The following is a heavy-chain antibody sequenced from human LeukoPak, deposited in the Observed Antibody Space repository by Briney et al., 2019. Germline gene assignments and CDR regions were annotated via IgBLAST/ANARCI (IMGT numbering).Heavy chain of an antibody. V-gene: IGHV1-8*03. CDR2: MNPNSGNT. J-gene: IGHJ4*02. D-gene: IGHD7-27*01. CDR3: ARDTQELTGVT. Sequence: GASVKVSCKASGYTFTSYDINWVRQATGQGLEWMGWMNPNSGNTGYAQKFQGRVTITRNTSISTAYMELSSLRSEDTAVYYCARDTQELTGVTWGQGTLVTVSS. CDR1: GYTFTSYD.